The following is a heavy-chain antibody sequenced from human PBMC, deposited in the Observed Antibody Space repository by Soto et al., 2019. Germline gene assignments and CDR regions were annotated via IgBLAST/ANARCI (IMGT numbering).Heavy chain of an antibody. J-gene: IGHJ4*02. D-gene: IGHD3-10*01. CDR1: GFSTSSYY. CDR2: IYYSGST. CDR3: ARSYYYGSGSYYFDY. Sequence: SETLSLTCTVSGFSTSSYYWSWIRQPPGKGLEWIGYIYYSGSTNYNPSLKSRVTISVDTSKNQFSLKLSSVTAADTAVYYCARSYYYGSGSYYFDYWGQGTLVTVSS. V-gene: IGHV4-59*01.